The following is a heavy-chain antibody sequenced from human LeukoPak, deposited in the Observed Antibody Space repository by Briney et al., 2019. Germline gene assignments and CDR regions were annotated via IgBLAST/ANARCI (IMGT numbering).Heavy chain of an antibody. CDR1: GFTFSNYE. CDR2: ISGSGSTT. V-gene: IGHV3-48*03. D-gene: IGHD3-22*01. Sequence: GGSLRLSCAASGFTFSNYEMNWVRQAPGKGLEWVSYISGSGSTTYYADSVKGRFTISRDNAKNSLYLQMNSLRAGDMALYYCAKDLHYYDSSGYDYWGQGTLVTVSS. J-gene: IGHJ4*02. CDR3: AKDLHYYDSSGYDY.